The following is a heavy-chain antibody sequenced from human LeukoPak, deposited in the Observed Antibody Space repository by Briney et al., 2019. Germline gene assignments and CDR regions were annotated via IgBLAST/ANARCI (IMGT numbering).Heavy chain of an antibody. Sequence: GGSLRLSCAASGFTFSSYWMSWVLQAPGKGLEWVANIKQDGSEKYYVDSVKGRFTISRDNAKNSLYLQMNSLRAEDTAVYYCARDDDFWSGYSIRPYYYYMDVWGKGTTVTVSS. CDR3: ARDDDFWSGYSIRPYYYYMDV. V-gene: IGHV3-7*01. CDR1: GFTFSSYW. CDR2: IKQDGSEK. D-gene: IGHD3-3*01. J-gene: IGHJ6*03.